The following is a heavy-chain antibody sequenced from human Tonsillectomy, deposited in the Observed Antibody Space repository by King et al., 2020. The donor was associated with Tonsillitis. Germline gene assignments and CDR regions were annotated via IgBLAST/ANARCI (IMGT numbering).Heavy chain of an antibody. D-gene: IGHD1-26*01. CDR3: ARGGSYPDDSYSGMDV. V-gene: IGHV3-13*05. J-gene: IGHJ6*02. Sequence: VQLVESGGGLVQPGGSLRLSCAASGFTFSSYDMHWVRQATGKGLEWVSAIGTAGDPYYPGSVKGRSTISRENAKNSLYLQMNSLRAGETAVYYCARGGSYPDDSYSGMDVWGQGTTVTVSS. CDR2: IGTAGDP. CDR1: GFTFSSYD.